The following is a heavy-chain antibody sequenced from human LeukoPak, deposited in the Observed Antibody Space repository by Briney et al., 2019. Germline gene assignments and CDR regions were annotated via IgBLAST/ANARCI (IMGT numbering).Heavy chain of an antibody. J-gene: IGHJ3*02. Sequence: GGSLRLSCAASGFTFSSYDMHWVRQATGKGLEWVSAIGTAGDTYYPGSVKGRFTISRENAKNSLYPQMNSLRAGDTAVYYCARDSSALDAFDIWGQGTMVTVSS. V-gene: IGHV3-13*04. CDR1: GFTFSSYD. CDR3: ARDSSALDAFDI. CDR2: IGTAGDT. D-gene: IGHD6-19*01.